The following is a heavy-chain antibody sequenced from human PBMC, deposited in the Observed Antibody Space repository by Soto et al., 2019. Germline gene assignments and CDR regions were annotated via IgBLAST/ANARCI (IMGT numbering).Heavy chain of an antibody. D-gene: IGHD6-13*01. Sequence: GGSLRLSCAASGFTFSSYSMNWVRQAPGKGLEWVSCINSNRSYTCYADSVKGRFTISRDNAKNTLYLQMNSLRAEDTAVYYCATDLIAAAGTPIDYWGQGTLVTVSS. J-gene: IGHJ4*02. CDR2: INSNRSYT. V-gene: IGHV3-21*01. CDR3: ATDLIAAAGTPIDY. CDR1: GFTFSSYS.